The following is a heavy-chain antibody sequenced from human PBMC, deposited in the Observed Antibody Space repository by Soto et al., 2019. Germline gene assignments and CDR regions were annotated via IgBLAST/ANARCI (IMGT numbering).Heavy chain of an antibody. D-gene: IGHD3-9*01. J-gene: IGHJ5*02. CDR3: ARDGGYFDWLLGSAWFDP. V-gene: IGHV1-2*02. CDR1: GYTFTGYY. CDR2: INPNSGGT. Sequence: ASVKVSCKASGYTFTGYYMHWVRQAPGQGLEWMGWINPNSGGTNYAQKFQGRVTMTRDTSISTAYMELSRLRSDVTAVYYCARDGGYFDWLLGSAWFDPWGQGTLVTVSS.